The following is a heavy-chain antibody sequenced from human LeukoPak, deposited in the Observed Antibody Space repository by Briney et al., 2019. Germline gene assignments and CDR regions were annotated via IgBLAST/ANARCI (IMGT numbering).Heavy chain of an antibody. J-gene: IGHJ4*02. V-gene: IGHV3-11*01. CDR2: ISSSGSNF. CDR1: GFIFSDYY. D-gene: IGHD5-24*01. Sequence: PGGSLRLSCTASGFIFSDYYMIWIPQAPGKGLVCLSYISSSGSNFYQAESVKGRFTISRDNAKNSLYLQMNSLRVEDTAVYYCARDLRWLQLDYWGQGTLVTVSS. CDR3: ARDLRWLQLDY.